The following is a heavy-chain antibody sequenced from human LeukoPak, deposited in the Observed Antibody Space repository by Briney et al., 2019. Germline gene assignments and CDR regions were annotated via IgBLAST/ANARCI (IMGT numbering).Heavy chain of an antibody. CDR3: ARDWAYDILTGYLLQSGGFDP. CDR2: IYYSGST. D-gene: IGHD3-9*01. Sequence: PSETLSLTCTVSGGSISSYYWSWIRQPPGKGLEWIGYIYYSGSTTYNPSLKSRVTISLDTSMNQFSLKLSSVTAADTAVYYCARDWAYDILTGYLLQSGGFDPWGQGTLVTVSS. CDR1: GGSISSYY. V-gene: IGHV4-59*01. J-gene: IGHJ5*02.